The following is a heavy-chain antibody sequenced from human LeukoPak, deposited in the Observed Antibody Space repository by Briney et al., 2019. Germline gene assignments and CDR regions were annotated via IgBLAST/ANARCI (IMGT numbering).Heavy chain of an antibody. CDR1: GGSISSYY. D-gene: IGHD2-2*01. Sequence: AETLSLTCTVSGGSISSYYWSWIRQPPGKGLEWMGYIYYRGSTNYNPPRKSRVTISVDTSKNQFSLQLRSVPAADTAVYSCARHGCSSTSCPFQHWGQGTLVTVSS. V-gene: IGHV4-59*08. J-gene: IGHJ1*01. CDR2: IYYRGST. CDR3: ARHGCSSTSCPFQH.